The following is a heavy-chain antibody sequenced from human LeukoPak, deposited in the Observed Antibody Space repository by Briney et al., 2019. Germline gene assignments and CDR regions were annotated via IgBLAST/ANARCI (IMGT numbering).Heavy chain of an antibody. CDR2: ISSSGSTI. CDR1: GFTFSDYY. CDR3: ARGAPDPKRIVGVTGGEDY. Sequence: PGGSLRLSCAASGFTFSDYYMSWIRQAPGKGLEWVSYISSSGSTIYYADSVKGRFTISRDNAKNSLYLQMNSLRAEDTAVYYCARGAPDPKRIVGVTGGEDYWGQGTLVTVSS. V-gene: IGHV3-11*01. J-gene: IGHJ4*02. D-gene: IGHD1-26*01.